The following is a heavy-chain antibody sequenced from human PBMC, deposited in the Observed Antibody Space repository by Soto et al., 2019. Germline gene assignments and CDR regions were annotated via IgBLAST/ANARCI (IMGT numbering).Heavy chain of an antibody. Sequence: QVQLQESGPGLVKPSETLSLTCTVSGGSISSYYWSWIRQPPGKGLEWIGYIYYSGSTNYNPSLKSRVTISGDTSRNQFSMKLSSVTAADTAVYYCATWSRDTMVRGVIDAFDIWGQGTMVTVSS. V-gene: IGHV4-59*01. D-gene: IGHD3-10*01. CDR1: GGSISSYY. CDR3: ATWSRDTMVRGVIDAFDI. CDR2: IYYSGST. J-gene: IGHJ3*02.